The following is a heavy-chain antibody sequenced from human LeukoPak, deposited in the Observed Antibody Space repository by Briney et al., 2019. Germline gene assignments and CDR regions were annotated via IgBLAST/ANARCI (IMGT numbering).Heavy chain of an antibody. Sequence: SGPTLVKPTQTLTLTCTFSGFSLSTSGVGVGWIRQPPGEALEWLALIYWNDDKRYSPSLKSRLTITKDTSKNQVVLTMTNMDPVDTATYYCAHFGDYELFDYWGQGTLVTVSS. D-gene: IGHD4-17*01. V-gene: IGHV2-5*01. CDR2: IYWNDDK. CDR3: AHFGDYELFDY. J-gene: IGHJ4*02. CDR1: GFSLSTSGVG.